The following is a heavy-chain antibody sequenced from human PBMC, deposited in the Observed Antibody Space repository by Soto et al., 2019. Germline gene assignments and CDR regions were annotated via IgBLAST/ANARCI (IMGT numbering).Heavy chain of an antibody. CDR3: AKLHCNSPNCVPLDP. CDR1: GGSVDSNRYY. J-gene: IGHJ5*02. D-gene: IGHD2-2*01. Sequence: SETLSLTCTVSGGSVDSNRYYWAWIRQPQGKGLEWIGSIFYSGSTSYNPSLKSRVTMSVDTSKNQLSLKLSSVTAADTAVYYCAKLHCNSPNCVPLDPWGQGTLVTVSS. CDR2: IFYSGST. V-gene: IGHV4-39*01.